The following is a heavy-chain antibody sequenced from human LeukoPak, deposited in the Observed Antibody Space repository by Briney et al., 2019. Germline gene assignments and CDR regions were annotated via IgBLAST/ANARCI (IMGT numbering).Heavy chain of an antibody. V-gene: IGHV3-23*01. CDR2: ISGSGGST. Sequence: GGSLRLSCEVSGFTFSTYAMSWVRQAPGKGLEWVSVISGSGGSTYYADSVKGRFTISRDNSKITLYLQMNSLRAEDTAVYYCAKDGSSSGYPYYMDVWGKGTTVTVSS. D-gene: IGHD5-12*01. J-gene: IGHJ6*03. CDR1: GFTFSTYA. CDR3: AKDGSSSGYPYYMDV.